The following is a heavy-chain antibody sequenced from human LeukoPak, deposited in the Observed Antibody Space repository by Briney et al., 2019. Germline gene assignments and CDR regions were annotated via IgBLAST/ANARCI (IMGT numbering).Heavy chain of an antibody. CDR2: INSNGGST. V-gene: IGHV3-64*01. CDR3: AREDSSSWDDAFDI. J-gene: IGHJ3*02. D-gene: IGHD6-13*01. CDR1: GFTFSSYT. Sequence: GGSLRLSCAASGFTFSSYTMNWVRQAPGKGLEYVSTINSNGGSTYYANSVKGRFTISRDNSKNTLYLQTNSLRAEDTAVYYCAREDSSSWDDAFDIWGQGTMVTVSS.